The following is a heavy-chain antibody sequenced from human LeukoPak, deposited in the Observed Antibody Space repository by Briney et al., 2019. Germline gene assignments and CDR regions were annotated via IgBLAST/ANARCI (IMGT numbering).Heavy chain of an antibody. CDR2: IKEDGSAT. V-gene: IGHV3-7*04. Sequence: GGSLRLSCAASGFTFSGQWMSWVRQAPGKGLEWAAKIKEDGSATSYVGSVKRRFTISRDNPKSSLYLQMNSLRVDDTAVYYCAMATRWGQGTLVTVSS. J-gene: IGHJ4*02. CDR1: GFTFSGQW. CDR3: AMATR.